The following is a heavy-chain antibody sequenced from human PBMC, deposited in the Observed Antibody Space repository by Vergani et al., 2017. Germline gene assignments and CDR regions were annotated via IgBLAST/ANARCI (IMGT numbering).Heavy chain of an antibody. V-gene: IGHV3-21*05. CDR1: GFTFSSYS. D-gene: IGHD3-3*01. CDR3: ARDLEYYDFWSGYVTYGMDV. CDR2: ISSSGSTI. Sequence: EVQLVESGGGLVKPGGSLRLSCAASGFTFSSYSMNWVRQAPGKGLEWVSYISSSGSTIYYADSVKGRFTISRDNAKNSLYLQMNSLRAEDTAVYYCARDLEYYDFWSGYVTYGMDVWGQGTTVTVSS. J-gene: IGHJ6*02.